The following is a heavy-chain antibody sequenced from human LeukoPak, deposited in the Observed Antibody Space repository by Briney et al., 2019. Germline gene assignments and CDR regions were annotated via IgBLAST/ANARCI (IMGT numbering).Heavy chain of an antibody. CDR1: GGSISSGGYY. CDR2: IYYSGST. CDR3: ARDNWNYGSSMDV. D-gene: IGHD1-7*01. Sequence: SETLSLTCTVSGGSISSGGYYWSWIRQHPGKGLEWIGYIYYSGSTYYNPSLKSRVTISVDTSKNQFSLKLSSVTAADTAVYYCARDNWNYGSSMDVWGQGTTVTVSS. V-gene: IGHV4-61*08. J-gene: IGHJ6*02.